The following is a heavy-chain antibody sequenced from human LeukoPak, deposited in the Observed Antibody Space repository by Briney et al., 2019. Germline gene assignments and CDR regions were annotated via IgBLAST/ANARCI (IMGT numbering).Heavy chain of an antibody. D-gene: IGHD3-10*01. CDR3: GRPLQRGSWTQRALDY. J-gene: IGHJ4*02. CDR2: IIPIFGTA. CDR1: GGTFSSYA. V-gene: IGHV1-69*01. Sequence: ASVKVSCKASGGTFSSYAISWVRQAPRQGLEWMGGIIPIFGTANYAQKFQGRVTITADESTSTAYMELTSLRSEDTAVYYCGRPLQRGSWTQRALDYWGQGTLVTVSS.